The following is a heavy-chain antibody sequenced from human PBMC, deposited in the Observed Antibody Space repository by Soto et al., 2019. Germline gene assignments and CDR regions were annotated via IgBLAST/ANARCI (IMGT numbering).Heavy chain of an antibody. CDR3: AGRPPPAAVLFDY. J-gene: IGHJ4*02. D-gene: IGHD2-2*01. Sequence: SETLSLTCTVSGGSVSSSSYYWGWIRQPPGKRLEWIGTIYYSGTTYYNPSLKSRVTISVDTSQNQFSLKLSSVTAADTAVYYCAGRPPPAAVLFDYWGQGTLVTVSS. CDR1: GGSVSSSSYY. CDR2: IYYSGTT. V-gene: IGHV4-39*01.